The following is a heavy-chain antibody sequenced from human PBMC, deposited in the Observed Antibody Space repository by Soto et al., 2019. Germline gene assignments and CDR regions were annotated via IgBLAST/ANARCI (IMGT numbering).Heavy chain of an antibody. CDR1: GFTFSSYA. J-gene: IGHJ6*02. D-gene: IGHD3-16*01. Sequence: QVQLVESGGGVVQPGRSLRLSCAASGFTFSSYAMHWVRQAPGKGLEWVAVISYDGSNKYYADSVKGRFTISRDNSKNTLYLQMNSLRAEDTAVYYCARDYRVTTFGFGYYCGMDVWRQGTPVTVCS. CDR3: ARDYRVTTFGFGYYCGMDV. V-gene: IGHV3-30-3*01. CDR2: ISYDGSNK.